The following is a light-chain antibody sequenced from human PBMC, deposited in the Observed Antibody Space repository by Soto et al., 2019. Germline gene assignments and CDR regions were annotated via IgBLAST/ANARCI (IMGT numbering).Light chain of an antibody. Sequence: EIVLTQSPGTLSLSPGERATLSCRASQSVSSSYLAWYQQKPGQAPMLLIYGASSRATGIPDRFSGSGSGKDFTLTISILEPEDFALYYCQQYGSSPYTFGQGTKLEIK. V-gene: IGKV3-20*01. J-gene: IGKJ2*01. CDR3: QQYGSSPYT. CDR2: GAS. CDR1: QSVSSSY.